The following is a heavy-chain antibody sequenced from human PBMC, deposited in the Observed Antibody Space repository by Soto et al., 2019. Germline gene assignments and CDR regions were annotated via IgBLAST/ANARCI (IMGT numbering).Heavy chain of an antibody. CDR1: GFILNNYA. D-gene: IGHD7-27*01. CDR3: VKRGRNWGAFDF. J-gene: IGHJ3*01. CDR2: IGGTEGDSDGVP. V-gene: IGHV3-23*01. Sequence: VQLLESGGDLVQPGGSLRLSCVASGFILNNYAMCWVRQAPGKGLEWVSTIGGTEGDSDGVPWYEDSVKGRFTSSRDSSANTLLLHMDKLRAEESALDYCVKRGRNWGAFDFWGQGTTVVVSS.